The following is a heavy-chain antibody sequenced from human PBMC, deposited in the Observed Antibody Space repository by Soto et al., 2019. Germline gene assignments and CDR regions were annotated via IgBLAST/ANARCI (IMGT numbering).Heavy chain of an antibody. CDR2: ISAGGII. V-gene: IGHV3-66*01. Sequence: EVHLMESGGGLVQPGESLRLSCAASGLTVSIGHIQWVRQAPGKGLEWFSEISAGGIIHYLDHVKGRFTISRDDFRSTVYLQINSLRVEDTAIYYFAITRHDHGGFEYWGQVTLVTVAS. J-gene: IGHJ4*02. CDR1: GLTVSIGH. CDR3: AITRHDHGGFEY. D-gene: IGHD1-1*01.